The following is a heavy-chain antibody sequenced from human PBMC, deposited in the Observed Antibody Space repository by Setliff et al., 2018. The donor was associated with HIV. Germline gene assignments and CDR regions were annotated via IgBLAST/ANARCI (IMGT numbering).Heavy chain of an antibody. CDR2: FIPGTA. CDR3: ASSSSWNFDAFDI. Sequence: SVKVSCKASGGTFSSYAITWVRQAPGQGLEWMGDFIPGTANYAQKFQGRVTITADESTSTASMELSSLRSDDTAVYYCASSSSWNFDAFDIWGQGTMVTVSS. V-gene: IGHV1-69*13. D-gene: IGHD6-13*01. CDR1: GGTFSSYA. J-gene: IGHJ3*02.